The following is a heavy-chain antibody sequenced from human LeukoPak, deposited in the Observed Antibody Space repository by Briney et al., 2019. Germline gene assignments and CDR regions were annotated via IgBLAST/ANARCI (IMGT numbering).Heavy chain of an antibody. V-gene: IGHV1-2*02. CDR3: ARRSWNFYYYYMDV. CDR2: INPNSGGT. CDR1: GYTFTGYY. Sequence: ASVKVSCKASGYTFTGYYMHWVRQAPGQGLEWMGWINPNSGGTNYAQKFQGRVIMTRDTSISTAYMELSRLRSDDTAVYYCARRSWNFYYYYMDVWGKGTTVTVSS. J-gene: IGHJ6*03. D-gene: IGHD1-26*01.